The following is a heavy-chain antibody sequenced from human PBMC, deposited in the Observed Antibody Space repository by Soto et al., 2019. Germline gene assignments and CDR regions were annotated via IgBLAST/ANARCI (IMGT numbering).Heavy chain of an antibody. J-gene: IGHJ4*01. CDR3: TRDLDKGHRGYGQSNV. CDR1: GGSISSYY. Sequence: PSETLSLTCTISGGSISSYYWSWIRQTPGKGLEWIGYVYFIGSTNYNPSLKSRVLISIDTSRNHFPLKLNSVTAADTALYYCTRDLDKGHRGYGQSNVGGQGKPVTVSS. V-gene: IGHV4-59*01. D-gene: IGHD5-12*01. CDR2: VYFIGST.